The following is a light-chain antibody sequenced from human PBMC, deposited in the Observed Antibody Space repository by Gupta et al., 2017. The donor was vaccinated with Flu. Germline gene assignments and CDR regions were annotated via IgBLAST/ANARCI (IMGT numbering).Light chain of an antibody. CDR1: QSVYANF. CDR3: QQYGNSRT. CDR2: GSS. Sequence: EIVLTHSPGTLSLSPGERATLSCRASQSVYANFLAWYQQKPGQAPRLLIYGSSSRATGIPDRFSGSGSGTDFTLTISRLEPEDFAVYYCQQYGNSRTFGQGTKVEI. V-gene: IGKV3-20*01. J-gene: IGKJ1*01.